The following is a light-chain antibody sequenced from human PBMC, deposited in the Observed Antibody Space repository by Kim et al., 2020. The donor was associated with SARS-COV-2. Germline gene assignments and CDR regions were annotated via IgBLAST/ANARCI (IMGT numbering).Light chain of an antibody. J-gene: IGKJ2*01. V-gene: IGKV3-20*01. CDR1: QTVCSTC. Sequence: PGERATISCRASQTVCSTCLAWYQQKPGQAPRLLIYSASTRATGIPDRFSGGGSGTDFTLTISRLEPEDFAVYYCQQYGTSPPYTFGQGTKVDIK. CDR3: QQYGTSPPYT. CDR2: SAS.